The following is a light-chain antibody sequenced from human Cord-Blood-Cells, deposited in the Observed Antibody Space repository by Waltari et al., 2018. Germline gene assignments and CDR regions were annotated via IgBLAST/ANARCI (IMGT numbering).Light chain of an antibody. CDR3: SSYAGSNNLV. V-gene: IGLV2-8*01. Sequence: QSALTQPPSASGSPGQPVTISCTGTSSDVGGYNYVSWYQQHPRKAPKLMIYEVSKRPSGGPDLFCGSKSGNTASLTVSGLQAEDEADYYCSSYAGSNNLVFGGGTKLTVL. J-gene: IGLJ2*01. CDR2: EVS. CDR1: SSDVGGYNY.